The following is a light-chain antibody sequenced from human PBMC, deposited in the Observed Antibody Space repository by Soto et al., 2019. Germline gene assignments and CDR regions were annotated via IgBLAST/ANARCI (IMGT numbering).Light chain of an antibody. J-gene: IGKJ1*01. CDR2: KSS. Sequence: GDRVTITCRASHNIERWMAWYQQKPGRAPKLLIYKSSILESGVPSRFSGSGSGTEFTLTISSLQPDDFATYYCQQFNTSPWTFGQGTKVDIK. V-gene: IGKV1-5*03. CDR3: QQFNTSPWT. CDR1: HNIERW.